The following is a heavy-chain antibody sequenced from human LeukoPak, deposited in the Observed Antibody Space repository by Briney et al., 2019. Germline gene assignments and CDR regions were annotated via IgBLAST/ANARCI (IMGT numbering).Heavy chain of an antibody. CDR1: GGSFSGYY. D-gene: IGHD6-13*01. V-gene: IGHV4-34*01. CDR2: INHSGST. Sequence: SETLSLTCAVYGGSFSGYYWSWIRQPPGKGLEWIGEINHSGSTNYNPSLKSRVTISVDTSKNQFSLKLSSVTAADTAVYYCARHGYSSDYWGQGTLVTVSS. J-gene: IGHJ4*02. CDR3: ARHGYSSDY.